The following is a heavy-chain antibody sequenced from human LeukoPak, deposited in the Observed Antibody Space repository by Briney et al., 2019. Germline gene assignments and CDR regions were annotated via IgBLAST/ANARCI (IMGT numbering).Heavy chain of an antibody. CDR1: GYTLTELS. Sequence: ASVKVSCKVSGYTLTELSMHWVRQAPGKGLEWMGGFDPEDGETIYAQKFQGRATMTEDTSTDTAYMELSSLRSEDTAVYYCATGPSDYYDSSGYYYVADYWGQGTLVTVSS. D-gene: IGHD3-22*01. J-gene: IGHJ4*02. V-gene: IGHV1-24*01. CDR2: FDPEDGET. CDR3: ATGPSDYYDSSGYYYVADY.